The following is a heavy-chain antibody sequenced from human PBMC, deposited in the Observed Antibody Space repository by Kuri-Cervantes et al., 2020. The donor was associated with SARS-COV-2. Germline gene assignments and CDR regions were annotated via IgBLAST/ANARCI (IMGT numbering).Heavy chain of an antibody. CDR2: INHSGST. CDR3: ARGTSGRDDFWSGYYVGYYHYYGMDV. V-gene: IGHV4-34*01. J-gene: IGHJ6*02. D-gene: IGHD3-3*01. CDR1: GGSFSGYY. Sequence: SETLSLTCAVYGGSFSGYYWSWIRQPPGKGLEWIGEINHSGSTNYNPSLKSRVTISVDTSKNQFSLKLSSVTAADTAVYYCARGTSGRDDFWSGYYVGYYHYYGMDVWGQGTTVTVSS.